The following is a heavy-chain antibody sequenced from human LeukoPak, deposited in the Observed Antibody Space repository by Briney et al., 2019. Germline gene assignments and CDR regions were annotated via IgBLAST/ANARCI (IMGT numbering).Heavy chain of an antibody. CDR1: GGSISSYY. J-gene: IGHJ3*02. CDR3: ARQDSGTYLNPLDI. V-gene: IGHV4-59*08. Sequence: SSETLSLTCIVSGGSISSYYWSWIRQPPGKGLEWIGYIYYTGSTNYNPSLKSRVTISVDTSKNQLSLKLRSVTAADTAVYYCARQDSGTYLNPLDIWGQGTVVTVSS. CDR2: IYYTGST. D-gene: IGHD1-26*01.